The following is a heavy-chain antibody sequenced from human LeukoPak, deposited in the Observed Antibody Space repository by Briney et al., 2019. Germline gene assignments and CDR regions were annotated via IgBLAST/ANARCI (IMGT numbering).Heavy chain of an antibody. J-gene: IGHJ2*01. CDR3: ARDEGMAAAGTKNFWYFDL. CDR1: GGSISSYY. CDR2: IYTSGST. Sequence: SETLSLTCTVSGGSISSYYWSWIRQPPGKGLEWIGRIYTSGSTNYNPSLKSRVTMSVDTSKNQFSLKLSSVTAADTAVYYCARDEGMAAAGTKNFWYFDLWGRGTLVTVSS. V-gene: IGHV4-4*07. D-gene: IGHD6-13*01.